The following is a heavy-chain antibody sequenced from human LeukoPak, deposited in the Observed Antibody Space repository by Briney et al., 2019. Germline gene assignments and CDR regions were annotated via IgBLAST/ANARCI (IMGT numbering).Heavy chain of an antibody. Sequence: APVKASCKASGYTFTSYDILWVRQAAGHGLEWRGRMNPNRGDTDYAQKFQGRVTMTRDTSISTAYMEPSSLRSEDTAVYYCARVVPAAIGFDYFDYWGQGTLVTASS. J-gene: IGHJ4*02. CDR1: GYTFTSYD. CDR2: MNPNRGDT. CDR3: ARVVPAAIGFDYFDY. D-gene: IGHD2-2*02. V-gene: IGHV1-8*01.